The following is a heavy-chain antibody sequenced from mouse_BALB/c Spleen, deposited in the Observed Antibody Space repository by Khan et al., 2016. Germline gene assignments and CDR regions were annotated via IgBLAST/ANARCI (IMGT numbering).Heavy chain of an antibody. CDR1: GFTFSDYY. CDR2: ISDGGSYT. Sequence: EVELVESGGGLVKPGGSLKLSCAASGFTFSDYYMYWVRQTPEKRLEWVATISDGGSYTYYPDSVKGRFTIPRDNAKNNLYLQMSSLKSEYTAMYYCARDDSWFAYWGQGTLVTVSA. V-gene: IGHV5-4*02. J-gene: IGHJ3*01. D-gene: IGHD2-12*01. CDR3: ARDDSWFAY.